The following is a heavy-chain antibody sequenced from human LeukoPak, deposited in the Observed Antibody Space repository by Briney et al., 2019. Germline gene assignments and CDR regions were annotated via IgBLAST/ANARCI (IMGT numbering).Heavy chain of an antibody. Sequence: ASVKVSSKASGYTFTSYGISWLRQAPGHGLEWMGWISAYNGNTNYAQKLQGRVTMTTDTSTSTAYMELRSLRSDDTAVYYCARDQLEDAFDIWGQGTMVTVSS. D-gene: IGHD6-6*01. V-gene: IGHV1-18*01. J-gene: IGHJ3*02. CDR3: ARDQLEDAFDI. CDR2: ISAYNGNT. CDR1: GYTFTSYG.